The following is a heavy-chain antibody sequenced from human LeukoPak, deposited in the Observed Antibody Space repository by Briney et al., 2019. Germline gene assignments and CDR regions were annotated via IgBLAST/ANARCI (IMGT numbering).Heavy chain of an antibody. CDR2: MNPNSGNT. CDR3: ASGWLRRTWAGTSFDL. J-gene: IGHJ2*01. Sequence: ASVKVSCKASGYTFTSYDINWVRQATGQGLEWMGWMNPNSGNTGYAQKFQGRVTITTDESTSTAYMELSSLRSEDTAVYYCASGWLRRTWAGTSFDLWGRGTLVTVSS. D-gene: IGHD3-10*01. CDR1: GYTFTSYD. V-gene: IGHV1-8*01.